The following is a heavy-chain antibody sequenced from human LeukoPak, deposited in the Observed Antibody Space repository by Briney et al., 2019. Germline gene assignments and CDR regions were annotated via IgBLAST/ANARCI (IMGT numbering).Heavy chain of an antibody. Sequence: GGSLRLSCAASGFTFSSYAMHWVRQAPGKGLEWVAFIRYDGSNKYYADSVKGRFTISRDNSKNTLYLQMNSLRAEDTAVYYCARGPTVVYDAFDIWGQGTMVTVSS. V-gene: IGHV3-30*14. J-gene: IGHJ3*02. CDR2: IRYDGSNK. CDR3: ARGPTVVYDAFDI. D-gene: IGHD4-23*01. CDR1: GFTFSSYA.